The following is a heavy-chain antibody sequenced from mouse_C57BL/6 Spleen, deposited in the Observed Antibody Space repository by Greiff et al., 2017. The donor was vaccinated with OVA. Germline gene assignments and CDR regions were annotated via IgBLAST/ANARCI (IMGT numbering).Heavy chain of an antibody. CDR1: GYTFTSYW. V-gene: IGHV1-72*01. Sequence: VQLQQPGAELVKPGASVKLSCKASGYTFTSYWMHWVKQRPGRGLEWIGTIDPNSGGTKYNEKFKSKATLTVDKPSSTAYMQLSSLTSEDSAVYYCARDGYYAMDYWGQGTSVTVSS. CDR2: IDPNSGGT. CDR3: ARDGYYAMDY. D-gene: IGHD2-3*01. J-gene: IGHJ4*01.